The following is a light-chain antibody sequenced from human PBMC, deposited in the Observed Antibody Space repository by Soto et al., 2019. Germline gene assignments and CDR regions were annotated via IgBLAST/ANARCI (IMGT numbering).Light chain of an antibody. J-gene: IGKJ5*01. Sequence: EIVVTQSPATLSLSPGERATLSCRASQSVDSYLAWYQQRPGRAPRLLIYDVSNRATGIPARFSGSGSGTDFTLTISSLEPEDFAVYYCQHYHGWPITFGQGTRLEIK. CDR1: QSVDSY. V-gene: IGKV3-11*01. CDR3: QHYHGWPIT. CDR2: DVS.